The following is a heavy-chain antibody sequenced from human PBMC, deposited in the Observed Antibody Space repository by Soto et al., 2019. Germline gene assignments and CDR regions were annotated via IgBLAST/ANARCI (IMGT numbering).Heavy chain of an antibody. CDR3: ARDLAAADY. J-gene: IGHJ4*02. Sequence: QVHLGQSGAEVKKPGASVKVSCKAAGYIFINYYRHWVRQAPGQGLEWMGIINPNGGSTNYAQKFRGRGTMARDKSTSTVYMDLSSLRSDDPAVYYCARDLAAADYWGPGTRVTVSA. CDR1: GYIFINYY. CDR2: INPNGGST. V-gene: IGHV1-46*01. D-gene: IGHD6-13*01.